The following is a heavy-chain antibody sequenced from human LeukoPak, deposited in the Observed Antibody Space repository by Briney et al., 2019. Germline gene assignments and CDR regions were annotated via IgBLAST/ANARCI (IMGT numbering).Heavy chain of an antibody. CDR1: GYTFTSYG. CDR3: ARGGIAAAGLTTTFDY. V-gene: IGHV1-18*01. D-gene: IGHD6-13*01. J-gene: IGHJ4*02. CDR2: ISAYNGNK. Sequence: ASVKVSCTASGYTFTSYGISWVRQAPGQGLEWMGWISAYNGNKNYAQKLQGRVTMTTDTATSTAYMELRSLRSDDTAVYYCARGGIAAAGLTTTFDYWGQGTLVTVSS.